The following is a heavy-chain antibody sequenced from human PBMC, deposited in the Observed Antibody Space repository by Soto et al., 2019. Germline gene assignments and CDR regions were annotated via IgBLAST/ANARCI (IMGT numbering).Heavy chain of an antibody. CDR1: GGSISSGGYY. Sequence: TSETLSLTCTVSGGSISSGGYYWSWIRQHPGKGLEWIGYIYYSGSTYYNPSLKSRVTISVDTSKNQFSLKLSSVTAADTAVYYCARASYPVCFDYWGQGTLVTVSS. V-gene: IGHV4-31*03. CDR3: ARASYPVCFDY. J-gene: IGHJ4*02. D-gene: IGHD3-16*01. CDR2: IYYSGST.